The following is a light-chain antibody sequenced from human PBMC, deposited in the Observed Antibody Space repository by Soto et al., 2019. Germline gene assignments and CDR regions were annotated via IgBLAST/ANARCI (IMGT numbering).Light chain of an antibody. CDR1: QSVSNN. CDR3: QQYNDWWT. V-gene: IGKV3-15*01. J-gene: IGKJ1*01. CDR2: GAS. Sequence: ESVLTQSPVTLSLSPGESATHSCRASQSVSNNLTWYQQKPGQPPRLLIYGASTRATGVPGRFSGSGSGTEFTLTISSLQSEDFAVYYCQQYNDWWTFGQGTKV.